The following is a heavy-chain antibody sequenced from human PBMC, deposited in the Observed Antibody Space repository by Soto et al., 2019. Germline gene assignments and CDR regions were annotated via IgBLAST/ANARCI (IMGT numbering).Heavy chain of an antibody. J-gene: IGHJ4*02. CDR1: GGSISSYY. CDR2: IYYSGST. D-gene: IGHD3-9*01. Sequence: QVQLQESGPGLVKPSETLSLTCTVSGGSISSYYWSWIRQPPGKGLEWIGYIYYSGSTNYNPSLTSRFALPVDTATTQCSLKLSSVTAADTAVYYCARSGDILTGLEYYFDYWGQGTLVTVSS. V-gene: IGHV4-59*01. CDR3: ARSGDILTGLEYYFDY.